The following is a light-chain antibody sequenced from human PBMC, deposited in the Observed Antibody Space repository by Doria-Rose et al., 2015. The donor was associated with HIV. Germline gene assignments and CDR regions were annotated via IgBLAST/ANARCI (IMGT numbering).Light chain of an antibody. J-gene: IGKJ4*01. CDR2: TAS. Sequence: TQPPSSLSAFVGDRVTITCRASQSISNYLHWYQQKPGKAPKLLIYTASSLQSGAPSRFSGSGSGTDFTLTISSLQTEDSATYYCQQSFSTLTLTGGGGTNEEIK. V-gene: IGKV1-39*01. CDR3: QQSFSTLTLT. CDR1: QSISNY.